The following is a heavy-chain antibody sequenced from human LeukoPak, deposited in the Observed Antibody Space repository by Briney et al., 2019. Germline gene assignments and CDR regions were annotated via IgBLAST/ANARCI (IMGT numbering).Heavy chain of an antibody. CDR2: ISSSSSSI. CDR3: ARGRDGWYFDY. J-gene: IGHJ4*02. V-gene: IGHV3-48*01. Sequence: GGSLRLSCAASGFTFSSYSMNWVRQTPGKGLEWVSYISSSSSSIYYADSAKGRFTISRDNAKNSLYLQMNSLRAEDTAVYYCARGRDGWYFDYWGQGTLVTVSS. D-gene: IGHD2-15*01. CDR1: GFTFSSYS.